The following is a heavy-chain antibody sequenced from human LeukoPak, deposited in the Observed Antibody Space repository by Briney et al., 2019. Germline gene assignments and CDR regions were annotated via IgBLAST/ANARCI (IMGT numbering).Heavy chain of an antibody. Sequence: KPSETLSLTCAVSGYSISSGYYWGWIRQPPGKGLEWIGSIYHNGSTYYNPSLKSRVTISVDTSKNQFSLKLSSVTAADTAVYYCARQAGFDYWGQGTLVTVSS. V-gene: IGHV4-38-2*01. CDR2: IYHNGST. CDR1: GYSISSGYY. J-gene: IGHJ4*02. CDR3: ARQAGFDY.